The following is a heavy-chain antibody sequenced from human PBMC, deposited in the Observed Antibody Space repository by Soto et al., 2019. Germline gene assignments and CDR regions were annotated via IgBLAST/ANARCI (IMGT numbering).Heavy chain of an antibody. V-gene: IGHV4-34*01. CDR2: INHSGST. CDR3: ASGPPYIAAAGTDY. Sequence: QVQLQQWGAGLLKPSETLSLTCAVYGGSFSGYYWSWIRQPPGKGLEWIGEINHSGSTNYNPSLNGRVTISVDTSKNQFSLKLSSVTAADTAVYYCASGPPYIAAAGTDYWGQGTLVTVSS. D-gene: IGHD6-13*01. J-gene: IGHJ4*02. CDR1: GGSFSGYY.